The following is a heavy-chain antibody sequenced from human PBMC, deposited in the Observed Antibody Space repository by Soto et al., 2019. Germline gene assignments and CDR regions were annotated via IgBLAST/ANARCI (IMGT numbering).Heavy chain of an antibody. D-gene: IGHD1-26*01. CDR2: ISAYNGNT. J-gene: IGHJ6*02. Sequence: QVQLVQSGAEVKKPGASVKVSCKASGYTFTSYGISWVRQAPGQGREWMGWISAYNGNTNYAQKLQGRVTMTTDTSTSTAYMELRSLRSDDTAVYYSARVKRGSYHSYYYYYGMDVWGQGTTVTVSS. CDR3: ARVKRGSYHSYYYYYGMDV. V-gene: IGHV1-18*01. CDR1: GYTFTSYG.